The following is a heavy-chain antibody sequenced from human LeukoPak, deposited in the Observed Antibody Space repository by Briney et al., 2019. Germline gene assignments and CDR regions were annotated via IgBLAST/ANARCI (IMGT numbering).Heavy chain of an antibody. V-gene: IGHV3-30*18. J-gene: IGHJ5*02. CDR2: ISYDGSNK. D-gene: IGHD6-19*01. CDR1: GFTFSSYG. CDR3: VKGIAVAPGGWFDP. Sequence: PGRSLRLSCAASGFTFSSYGMHWVRQAPGKGLEWVAVISYDGSNKYYADSVKGRFTISRDNSKNTLYLQMNSLRAEDTAVYYCVKGIAVAPGGWFDPWGQGTLVTVSS.